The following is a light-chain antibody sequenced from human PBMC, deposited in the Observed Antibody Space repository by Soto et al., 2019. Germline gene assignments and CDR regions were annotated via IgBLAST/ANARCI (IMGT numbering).Light chain of an antibody. CDR3: QHYGDWPPYT. V-gene: IGKV3-15*01. CDR2: GAA. CDR1: QSVFSS. J-gene: IGKJ2*01. Sequence: EIVMTQSPATLSVSPGERATLSCRASQSVFSSLAWYQQKPGQAPRLLIYGAATRATGIPARFSGSGSGTEFTLTINNLQPEDFAVYYCQHYGDWPPYTFGQGTNLDIK.